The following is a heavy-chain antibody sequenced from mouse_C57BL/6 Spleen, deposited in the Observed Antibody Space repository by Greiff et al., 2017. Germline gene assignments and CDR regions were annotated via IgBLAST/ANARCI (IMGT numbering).Heavy chain of an antibody. D-gene: IGHD4-1*01. CDR1: GYTFTDYE. J-gene: IGHJ3*01. Sequence: VQLQQSGAELVRPGASVTLSCKASGYTFTDYEMHWVKQTPVHGLEWIGAIDPETGGTAYNQKFKGKARLTAEKSSSTAYMELRSLTSEDSAVYYCTRRGNWDGFAYWGQGTLVTVSA. CDR3: TRRGNWDGFAY. V-gene: IGHV1-15*01. CDR2: IDPETGGT.